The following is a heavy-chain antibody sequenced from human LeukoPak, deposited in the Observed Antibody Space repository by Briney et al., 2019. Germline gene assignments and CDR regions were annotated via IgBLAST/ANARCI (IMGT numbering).Heavy chain of an antibody. D-gene: IGHD1-7*01. CDR2: IYHSGST. CDR1: GGSISSSNW. J-gene: IGHJ4*02. CDR3: ARSPSELPYYFDY. V-gene: IGHV4-4*02. Sequence: PSGTLSLTCAVSGGSISSSNWWSWVRQPPGKGLEWIGEIYHSGSTNYNPSLKSRVTISVDKSKNQFSLKLSSVTAADTAVYYCARSPSELPYYFDYWGQGTLVTVSS.